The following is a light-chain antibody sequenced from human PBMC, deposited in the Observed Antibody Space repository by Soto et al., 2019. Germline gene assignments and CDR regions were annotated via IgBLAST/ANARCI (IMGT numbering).Light chain of an antibody. V-gene: IGKV3-20*01. Sequence: EFVLTQSPDTLSLSPGERATLSCRASQSVSSSSLAWYQQKPGQAPRLLIYGASNRAAGIPDSFRGSGSGTDFTLTISRLEPEDFAVYYCQHYGRSSLTFGGGTKVEIK. CDR1: QSVSSSS. CDR3: QHYGRSSLT. J-gene: IGKJ4*01. CDR2: GAS.